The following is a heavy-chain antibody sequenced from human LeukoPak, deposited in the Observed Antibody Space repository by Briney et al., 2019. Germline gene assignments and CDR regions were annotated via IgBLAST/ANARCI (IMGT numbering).Heavy chain of an antibody. CDR2: INPSGGST. Sequence: ASVKVSCKASGYTFTSYYMHWVRQAPGQGLEWMGIINPSGGSTSYAQKFQGRVTMTRDTSTSTVYMELSSLRSEDTAVYYCARGSPVRDYDSSGYYYYFDYWGQGTLVTVSS. D-gene: IGHD3-22*01. CDR3: ARGSPVRDYDSSGYYYYFDY. J-gene: IGHJ4*02. CDR1: GYTFTSYY. V-gene: IGHV1-46*01.